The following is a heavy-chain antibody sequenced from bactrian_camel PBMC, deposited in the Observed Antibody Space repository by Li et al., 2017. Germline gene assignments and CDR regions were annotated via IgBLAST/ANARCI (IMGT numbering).Heavy chain of an antibody. V-gene: IGHV3S1*01. CDR3: AAEGCSGGYCRCPEDFGY. J-gene: IGHJ6*01. Sequence: HVQLVESGGGSVQAGGSLRLSCAASGFTFSNYWMYWVHQAPGKGLEWVSSISSTGSTTYYADSVKGRFAISRDSARNTLYLQLNSLKPEDTAMYYCAAEGCSGGYCRCPEDFGYWGQGTQVTVS. CDR1: GFTFSNYW. D-gene: IGHD2*01. CDR2: ISSTGSTT.